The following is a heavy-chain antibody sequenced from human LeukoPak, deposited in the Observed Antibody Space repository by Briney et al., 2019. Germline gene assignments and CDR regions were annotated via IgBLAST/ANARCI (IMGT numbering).Heavy chain of an antibody. D-gene: IGHD1-26*01. CDR3: ARDLDGSRFDY. CDR2: INPNSGVT. Sequence: ASVKVSCKASGYTFTGYSMHWVRQAPGQGLEWMGRINPNSGVTNYAQRFQGRVTMTRDTSINTAYMELNGLRSDDTAMYYCARDLDGSRFDYWGQGTLVTVSS. J-gene: IGHJ4*02. V-gene: IGHV1-2*06. CDR1: GYTFTGYS.